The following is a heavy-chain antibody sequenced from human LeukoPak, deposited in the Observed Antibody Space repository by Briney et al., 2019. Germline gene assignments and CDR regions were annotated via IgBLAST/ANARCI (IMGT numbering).Heavy chain of an antibody. CDR2: IYYRGGT. D-gene: IGHD5-12*01. V-gene: IGHV4-59*08. CDR1: GGSSSSYY. J-gene: IGHJ4*02. CDR3: ARGRLIVAPGVYYFEY. Sequence: SETLSLTCTASGGSSSSYYRSWIRQPPGKGLEWIGFIYYRGGTNYNPSLESRVTISGDTSKNEFSLKLTAVTAADTAVYYCARGRLIVAPGVYYFEYWGQGTLVTVSS.